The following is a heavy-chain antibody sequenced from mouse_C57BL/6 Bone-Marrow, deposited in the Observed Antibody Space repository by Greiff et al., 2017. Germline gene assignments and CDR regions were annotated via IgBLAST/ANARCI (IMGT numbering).Heavy chain of an antibody. V-gene: IGHV1-54*01. J-gene: IGHJ2*01. CDR2: FILGSGGP. Sequence: VQLQQSGAELVRPGTPVKVSCKALGYAFTNYLLEWVKQRPGQGLEWIGVFILGSGGPNYNEKFKGKATLTADKSPSTAYMQLSSLTSEDSAVYFCARGGGYYYWGQGTTLTVSS. CDR3: ARGGGYYY. CDR1: GYAFTNYL. D-gene: IGHD2-3*01.